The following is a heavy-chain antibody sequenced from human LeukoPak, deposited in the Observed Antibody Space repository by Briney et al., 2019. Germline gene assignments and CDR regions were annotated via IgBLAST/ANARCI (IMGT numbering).Heavy chain of an antibody. CDR3: ARLNTIFYYFDY. CDR1: GGSISSDY. D-gene: IGHD1/OR15-1a*01. V-gene: IGHV4-4*07. Sequence: SETLSLTCTVSGGSISSDYWSWIQQPAGKGLEWIGRIYNTGTTNYNSSLKSRVTMSVDTSTNQFSLKLSSVTAADTAVYYCARLNTIFYYFDYWGQGTLVTVSS. J-gene: IGHJ4*02. CDR2: IYNTGTT.